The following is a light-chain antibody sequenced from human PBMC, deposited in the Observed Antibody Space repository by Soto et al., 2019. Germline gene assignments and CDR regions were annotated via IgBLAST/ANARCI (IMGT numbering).Light chain of an antibody. CDR2: KAS. CDR1: QSVSDW. V-gene: IGKV1-5*03. CDR3: QQYNTFSPYT. Sequence: DIQMTQSPSTLSASVGDRVTLTCRASQSVSDWLAWYQQKPGKAPKLLIYKASNLESGVPSRFSGSGSGKEFTLTISSLQPDDSATYYCQQYNTFSPYTFGQGTKLEIK. J-gene: IGKJ2*01.